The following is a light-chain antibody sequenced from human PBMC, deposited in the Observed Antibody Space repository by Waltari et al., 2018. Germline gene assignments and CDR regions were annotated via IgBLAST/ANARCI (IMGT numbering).Light chain of an antibody. J-gene: IGLJ3*02. CDR2: KAS. V-gene: IGLV8-61*01. Sequence: QTVVTQEPSLSVSPGGTVTLTCALSSGSISATSYATWSQQTPGQAPRTLVYKASGRPSGVPDRFSGSILENKAALTITGAQADDECDYYCALYMGGGIWVFGGGTKLTVL. CDR1: SGSISATSY. CDR3: ALYMGGGIWV.